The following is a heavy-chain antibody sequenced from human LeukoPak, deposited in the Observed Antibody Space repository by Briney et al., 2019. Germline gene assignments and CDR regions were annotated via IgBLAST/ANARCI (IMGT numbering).Heavy chain of an antibody. CDR2: ISGSSSDI. Sequence: GGSLRLSCAAAGFTFSSYSMNWVRQAPGKGLEWVSSISGSSSDIYYAVSVKGPFTISRDNAKNSLYLQMNSLRAEDTAVYYCARDQTLVAGTGYNWFDPWGQGTLVTVSS. CDR1: GFTFSSYS. J-gene: IGHJ5*02. CDR3: ARDQTLVAGTGYNWFDP. D-gene: IGHD6-19*01. V-gene: IGHV3-21*01.